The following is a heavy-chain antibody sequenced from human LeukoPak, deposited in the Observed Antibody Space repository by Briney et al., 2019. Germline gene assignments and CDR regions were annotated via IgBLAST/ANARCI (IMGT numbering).Heavy chain of an antibody. V-gene: IGHV3-30*18. CDR1: GFTFSTYG. CDR2: ISYDGSTK. D-gene: IGHD4-11*01. CDR3: AKKKTDYSYPSSFDN. Sequence: GGSLRLSCTASGFTFSTYGMHWVRQAPGKGLEWVTLISYDGSTKYYSDSVKGRFTLSRDNSKNTLYLQMNSLRAEDTAVYYCAKKKTDYSYPSSFDNWGQGTLVTVSS. J-gene: IGHJ4*02.